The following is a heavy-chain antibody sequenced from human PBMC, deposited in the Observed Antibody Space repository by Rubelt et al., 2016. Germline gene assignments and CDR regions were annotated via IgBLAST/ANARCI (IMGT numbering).Heavy chain of an antibody. CDR2: ISGSGGST. V-gene: IGHV3-23*04. D-gene: IGHD6-6*01. CDR3: SASAPTLFPLVSCEXXXXYXXSXXVXCLAXDF. J-gene: IGHJ2*01. CDR1: GFIFRSCG. Sequence: VHLVESGGGVVQPGGSLRLSCAASGFIFRSCGMHWVRQAPGKGLEWVSAISGSGGSTYYADSVKGRFTISRDNSKNTLYLQMNSLRAEDTAVYYWSASAPTLFPLVSCEXXXXYXXSXXVXCLAXDF.